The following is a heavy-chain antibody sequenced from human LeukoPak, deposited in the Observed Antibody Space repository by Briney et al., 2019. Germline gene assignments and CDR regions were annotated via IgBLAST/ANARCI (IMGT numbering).Heavy chain of an antibody. CDR2: IDHSGST. J-gene: IGHJ3*01. CDR3: ARGGSSYFYDSSGSGRAFDV. D-gene: IGHD3-22*01. CDR1: GGSFSDYY. V-gene: IGHV4-34*01. Sequence: SETLSLTCAVYGGSFSDYYWSWIRQPPGKGLEWIGEIDHSGSTNYNLSLRSRVTISVDTSKQQFSLNLTSVTAADTAEYYCARGGSSYFYDSSGSGRAFDVWGQGTKVTVSS.